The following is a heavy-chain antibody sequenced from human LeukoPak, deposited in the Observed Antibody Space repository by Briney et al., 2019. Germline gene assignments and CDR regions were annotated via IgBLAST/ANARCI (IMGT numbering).Heavy chain of an antibody. CDR1: GGSISSDSYY. J-gene: IGHJ3*02. Sequence: SETLSLTCTVSGGSISSDSYYWTWIRQPAGKGLEWIGRIYNTGSTNHNPSLKSRVTISVDTSKNQFSLKPSSVTAADTAVYYCAISTNWLPDAFDIWGLGTMVTASS. CDR2: IYNTGST. D-gene: IGHD2-2*01. V-gene: IGHV4-61*02. CDR3: AISTNWLPDAFDI.